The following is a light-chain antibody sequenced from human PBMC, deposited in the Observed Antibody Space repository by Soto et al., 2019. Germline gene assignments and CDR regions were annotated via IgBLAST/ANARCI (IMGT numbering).Light chain of an antibody. CDR2: GAS. CDR1: QSVSSSY. Sequence: EIVLTQSPGTLSLSPGERATLSCRASQSVSSSYLAWHQQKPGQAPRLLIYGASSRATGIPDRFSGSGSGTDFTLTISRLEPEDFAVYHCQQYGNSPWTFGQGTKVDIK. V-gene: IGKV3-20*01. J-gene: IGKJ1*01. CDR3: QQYGNSPWT.